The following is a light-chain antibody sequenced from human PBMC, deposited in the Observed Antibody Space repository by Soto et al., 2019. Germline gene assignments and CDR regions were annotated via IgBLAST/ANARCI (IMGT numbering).Light chain of an antibody. J-gene: IGKJ4*01. CDR2: ATS. V-gene: IGKV1-27*01. Sequence: DVQMTQSPSSLSAFVGDRVTITCRASQGIAPYLAWFQQKPGKVPKLLIYATSTLQSGVPSRFSGSGSGTDFTLTISSLQPEDVGTYYCQKYNSATLTFGGGTKVDI. CDR3: QKYNSATLT. CDR1: QGIAPY.